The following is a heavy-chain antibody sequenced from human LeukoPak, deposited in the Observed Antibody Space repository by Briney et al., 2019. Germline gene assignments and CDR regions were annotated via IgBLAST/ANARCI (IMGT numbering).Heavy chain of an antibody. CDR2: INPNGGGT. CDR3: ARDHPRAIFGVVISYGMDV. V-gene: IGHV1-2*02. D-gene: IGHD3-3*01. CDR1: GYTFTGYY. Sequence: GASVKVSCKASGYTFTGYYMHWVRQAPGQGLEWMGWINPNGGGTNYAQKFQGRVTMTRDTSISTAYMELSRLRSDDTAVYYCARDHPRAIFGVVISYGMDVWGQGTTVTVSS. J-gene: IGHJ6*02.